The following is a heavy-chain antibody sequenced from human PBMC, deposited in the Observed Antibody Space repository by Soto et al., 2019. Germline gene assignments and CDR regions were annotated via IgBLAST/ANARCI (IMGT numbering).Heavy chain of an antibody. Sequence: TGGSLRLSCAASGFTFSSYWMSWVRQAPGKGLEWVANIKQDGSEKYYVDSVKGRFTISRDNAKNSLYLQMNSLRAEDTAVYYCARVLLFCSGGSCYFYYYYYYYMDVWGKGTTVTVSS. CDR3: ARVLLFCSGGSCYFYYYYYYYMDV. CDR1: GFTFSSYW. J-gene: IGHJ6*03. CDR2: IKQDGSEK. D-gene: IGHD2-15*01. V-gene: IGHV3-7*01.